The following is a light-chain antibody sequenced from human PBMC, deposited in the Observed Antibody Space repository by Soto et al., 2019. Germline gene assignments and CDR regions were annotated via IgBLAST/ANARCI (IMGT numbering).Light chain of an antibody. CDR3: QQLNSL. CDR2: AAS. J-gene: IGKJ5*01. V-gene: IGKV1-9*01. CDR1: QGISSY. Sequence: DIQLTQSPSFLSASVGDRVTITYRASQGISSYLAWYQQKPGKAPKPLIYAASTLQSGVTSRFSGSGSGTEFTLTISSLQPEDSATYYCQQLNSLFGQGTRLEIK.